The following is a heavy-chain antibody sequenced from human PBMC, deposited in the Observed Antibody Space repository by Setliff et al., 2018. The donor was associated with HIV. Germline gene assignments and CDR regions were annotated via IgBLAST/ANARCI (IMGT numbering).Heavy chain of an antibody. V-gene: IGHV4-4*08. CDR1: GGSISSHY. Sequence: SETLSLTCTVSGGSISSHYWSWIRQPPGKGLEWIGRIYTSGSTYYNPSLKSRVTISVDTSRNQFSLKLSSVTAADTAVYYCARQGAGYSDDYWGQGTLVTVSS. D-gene: IGHD5-18*01. CDR3: ARQGAGYSDDY. CDR2: IYTSGST. J-gene: IGHJ4*02.